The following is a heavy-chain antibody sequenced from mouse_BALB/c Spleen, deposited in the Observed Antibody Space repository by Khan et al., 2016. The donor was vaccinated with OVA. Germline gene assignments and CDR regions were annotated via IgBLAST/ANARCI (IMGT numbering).Heavy chain of an antibody. Sequence: QVQLQQSGAELARPGASVKMSCKASGYTFTTYTIHWVKQRPGQGLEGFGYIIPSNDYTNYNQKFKDRATLTADKSSSTAYMQRSSLTSEDSSVYYCAREGAYYRSDGWFAYWGQGTLVTVSA. J-gene: IGHJ3*01. V-gene: IGHV1-4*01. CDR3: AREGAYYRSDGWFAY. CDR1: GYTFTTYT. CDR2: IIPSNDYT. D-gene: IGHD2-14*01.